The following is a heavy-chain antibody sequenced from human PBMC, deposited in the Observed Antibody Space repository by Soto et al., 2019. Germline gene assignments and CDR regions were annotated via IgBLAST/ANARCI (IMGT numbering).Heavy chain of an antibody. CDR2: ISYDGSNK. Sequence: QVQLVESGGGVVQPGRSLRLSCAASGFTFSSYGMHWVRQAPGKGLEWVAVISYDGSNKYYADSVKGRFTISRDNSKNTLYLQMNSLRAGDTAVYYCAKCGKIGPYYYYGMDVWGQGTTVTVSS. V-gene: IGHV3-30*18. CDR1: GFTFSSYG. CDR3: AKCGKIGPYYYYGMDV. D-gene: IGHD3-10*01. J-gene: IGHJ6*02.